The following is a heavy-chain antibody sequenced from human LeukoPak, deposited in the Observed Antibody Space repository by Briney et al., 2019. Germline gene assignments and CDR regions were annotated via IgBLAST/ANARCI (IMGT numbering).Heavy chain of an antibody. Sequence: GGSLRLSCAASGFTFSSQWMSWVRQAPGKGLEWVANVNQGGTEKYYVDSVKGRFTISRDNAENSLYLQMNSLRAEDTAVYYCAKDYHDSSGYFRVPHVFDYWGQGTLVTVSS. CDR3: AKDYHDSSGYFRVPHVFDY. CDR2: VNQGGTEK. V-gene: IGHV3-7*01. CDR1: GFTFSSQW. D-gene: IGHD3-22*01. J-gene: IGHJ4*02.